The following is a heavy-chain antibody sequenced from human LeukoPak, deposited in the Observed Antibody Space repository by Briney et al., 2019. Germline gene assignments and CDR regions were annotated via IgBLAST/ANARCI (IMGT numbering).Heavy chain of an antibody. CDR1: GFSFQYYW. V-gene: IGHV3-7*03. D-gene: IGHD1-7*01. CDR3: VRGGRELDY. Sequence: GGSLRLSCAASGFSFQYYWMVCVRQAPGVGLEWVAHIKEEGTQKFYVDSVRGRFISSKDDAKNALYLQMTSPRADDKATYYCVRGGRELDYRGQGPLVIVSS. CDR2: IKEEGTQK. J-gene: IGHJ4*02.